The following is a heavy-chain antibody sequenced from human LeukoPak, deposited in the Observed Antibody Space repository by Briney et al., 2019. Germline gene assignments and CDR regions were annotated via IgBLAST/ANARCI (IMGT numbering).Heavy chain of an antibody. CDR2: IIPIFGTA. CDR3: ARGWDYDSGGRPTAYVY. Sequence: GASVKVSCKASGYTFTGYYMHWVRQAPGQGLEWMGGIIPIFGTANYAQKFQGRVTITADKSTSTVYMELNSLKSEDTAVHYCARGWDYDSGGRPTAYVYWGQGTLVTVSS. CDR1: GYTFTGYY. V-gene: IGHV1-69*06. D-gene: IGHD3-22*01. J-gene: IGHJ4*02.